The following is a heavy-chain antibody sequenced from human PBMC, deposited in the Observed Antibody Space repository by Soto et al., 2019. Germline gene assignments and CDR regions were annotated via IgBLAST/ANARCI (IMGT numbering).Heavy chain of an antibody. CDR2: INHSGST. CDR1: GGSFSGYY. J-gene: IGHJ4*02. Sequence: SETLSLTCAVYGGSFSGYYWSWIRQPPGKGLEWIGEINHSGSTNYNPSLKSRVTISVDTSKNQFSLKLSSVTAADTAVYYCARTVGYSSGWYPRYWGQGTLVTVSS. D-gene: IGHD6-19*01. CDR3: ARTVGYSSGWYPRY. V-gene: IGHV4-34*01.